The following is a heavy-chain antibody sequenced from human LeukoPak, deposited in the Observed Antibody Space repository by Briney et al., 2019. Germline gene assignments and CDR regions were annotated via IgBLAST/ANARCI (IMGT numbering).Heavy chain of an antibody. Sequence: ASVKVSCKASGYTFTGYYMHWVRQAPGQGLEWMGRINPNSGGTNYAQKFQGRVTMTRDTSISTAYMELSRLRSDDTAVYYCAGGWVYYDSSGLPIMSWGQGTLVTVSS. D-gene: IGHD3-22*01. CDR3: AGGWVYYDSSGLPIMS. CDR1: GYTFTGYY. CDR2: INPNSGGT. J-gene: IGHJ5*02. V-gene: IGHV1-2*06.